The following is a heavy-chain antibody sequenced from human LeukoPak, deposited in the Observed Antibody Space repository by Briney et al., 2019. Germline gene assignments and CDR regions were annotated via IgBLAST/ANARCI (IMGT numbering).Heavy chain of an antibody. J-gene: IGHJ4*02. CDR2: INHSGST. CDR1: GGSFSGYY. V-gene: IGHV4-34*01. D-gene: IGHD3-22*01. CDR3: ATKGAFKYYYDSSLNY. Sequence: SETLSLTCAVYGGSFSGYYWSWIRQPPGKGLEWIGEINHSGSTNYNPSLKSRVTISVDTSKNQFSLKLSSVTAADTAVYYCATKGAFKYYYDSSLNYWGQGTLVTVSS.